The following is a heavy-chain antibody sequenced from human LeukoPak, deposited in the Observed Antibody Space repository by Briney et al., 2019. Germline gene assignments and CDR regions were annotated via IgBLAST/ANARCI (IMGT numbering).Heavy chain of an antibody. J-gene: IGHJ3*02. Sequence: PGGSLRLSCAASGFTFSSYAMSWVRQAPGKGLEWASGISNSGGGIDYADSVRGRFTISRDNSKNTLFLQMNSLRAEDTAVYYCAKAGCSSNTCYDAFDIWGQGTMVTVSS. CDR2: ISNSGGGI. CDR1: GFTFSSYA. V-gene: IGHV3-23*01. D-gene: IGHD2-2*01. CDR3: AKAGCSSNTCYDAFDI.